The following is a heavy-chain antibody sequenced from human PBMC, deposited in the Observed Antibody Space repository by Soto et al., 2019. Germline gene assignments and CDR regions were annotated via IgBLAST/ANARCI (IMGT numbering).Heavy chain of an antibody. Sequence: PGGSLRLSCAASGFTFSSYGMHWVRQAPGKGLEWVAVISYDGSNKYYADSVKGRFTISRDNSKNTLYLQMNSLRAEDTAVYYCAKDGHDFWSGYPPGYFQHWGQGTLVTVS. CDR2: ISYDGSNK. V-gene: IGHV3-30*18. J-gene: IGHJ1*01. D-gene: IGHD3-3*01. CDR1: GFTFSSYG. CDR3: AKDGHDFWSGYPPGYFQH.